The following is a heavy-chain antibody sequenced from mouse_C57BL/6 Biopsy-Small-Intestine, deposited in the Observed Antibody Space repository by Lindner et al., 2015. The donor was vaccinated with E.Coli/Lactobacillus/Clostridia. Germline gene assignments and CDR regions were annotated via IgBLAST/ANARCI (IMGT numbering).Heavy chain of an antibody. CDR3: AIGEASGNWNRGPTLDS. V-gene: IGHV1S26*01. CDR2: TIPSFGAT. J-gene: IGHJ3*01. Sequence: SVKVSCKVSGGTFSRYSFNWVRQAPGQGLEWVGGTIPSFGATNYAQKFQGRVTISADESTNTVYIEVSGLRSGDTAVYYCAIGEASGNWNRGPTLDSWGQGTLITVSS. D-gene: IGHD4-1*01. CDR1: GGTFSRYS.